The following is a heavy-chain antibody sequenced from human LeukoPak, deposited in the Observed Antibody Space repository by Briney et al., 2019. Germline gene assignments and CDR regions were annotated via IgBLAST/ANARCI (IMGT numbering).Heavy chain of an antibody. CDR2: IYYSGST. CDR3: ARRAGYYFDY. CDR1: GGSISSYY. D-gene: IGHD6-13*01. J-gene: IGHJ4*02. Sequence: SQTLSLTCTVSGGSISSYYWSWIRQPPGKGLEWIGYIYYSGSTNYNPPLKSRVTISVDTSKNQFSLKLSSVTAADTAVYYCARRAGYYFDYWGQGTLVTVSS. V-gene: IGHV4-59*01.